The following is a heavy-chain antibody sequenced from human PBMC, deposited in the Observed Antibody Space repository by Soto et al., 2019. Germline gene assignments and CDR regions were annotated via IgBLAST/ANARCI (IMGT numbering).Heavy chain of an antibody. Sequence: ASVKVSCKASGYTFTSYYMHWVRQAPGQGLEWMGIINPSGGSTSYAQKFQGRVTMTRDTSTSTVYMELSSLRSEDTAVYYCASVTVAGKGPVYYYYYGMDVWGQGTTVTVSS. J-gene: IGHJ6*02. CDR3: ASVTVAGKGPVYYYYYGMDV. CDR1: GYTFTSYY. D-gene: IGHD6-19*01. V-gene: IGHV1-46*01. CDR2: INPSGGST.